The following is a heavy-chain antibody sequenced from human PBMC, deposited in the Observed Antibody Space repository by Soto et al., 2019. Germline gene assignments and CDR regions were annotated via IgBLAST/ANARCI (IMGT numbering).Heavy chain of an antibody. D-gene: IGHD6-13*01. Sequence: QVQLVESGGGVVQPGRSLRLSCAASGFTFSSYAMHWVRQAPGKGLEWVAVISYDGSNKYYADSVKGRFTISRDNSKNTLYLQMNSLRAEDTAVYYCARAGIAAAGTREYFQHWGQGTLVTVSS. CDR3: ARAGIAAAGTREYFQH. J-gene: IGHJ1*01. V-gene: IGHV3-30-3*01. CDR1: GFTFSSYA. CDR2: ISYDGSNK.